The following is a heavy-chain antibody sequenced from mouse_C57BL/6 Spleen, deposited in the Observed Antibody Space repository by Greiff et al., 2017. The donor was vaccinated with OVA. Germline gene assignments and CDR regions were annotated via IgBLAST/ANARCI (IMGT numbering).Heavy chain of an antibody. J-gene: IGHJ2*01. CDR3: ARDRGWDFDY. Sequence: EVMLVESGGGLVKPGGSLKLSCAASGFTFSSYAMSWVRQTPEKRLEWVATISDGGSYTYYPDNVKGRFTISRDNAKNNLYLQMSHLKSEDTAMYYCARDRGWDFDYWGQGTTLTVSS. V-gene: IGHV5-4*01. CDR2: ISDGGSYT. D-gene: IGHD3-3*01. CDR1: GFTFSSYA.